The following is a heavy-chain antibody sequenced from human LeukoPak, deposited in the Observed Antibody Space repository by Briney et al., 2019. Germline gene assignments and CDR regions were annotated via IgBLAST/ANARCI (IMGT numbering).Heavy chain of an antibody. CDR2: IRSSSSTI. V-gene: IGHV3-48*01. CDR1: GFTFSSYS. D-gene: IGHD6-19*01. J-gene: IGHJ6*02. Sequence: GGSLRLSCAASGFTFSSYSMNWVRQAPGKGLEWVSYIRSSSSTIYYADSVKGRFTISRDNAKNSLYLQMNSLRAEDTAVYYCARETFIAVAAGDYYYYYGMDVWGQGTTVTVSS. CDR3: ARETFIAVAAGDYYYYYGMDV.